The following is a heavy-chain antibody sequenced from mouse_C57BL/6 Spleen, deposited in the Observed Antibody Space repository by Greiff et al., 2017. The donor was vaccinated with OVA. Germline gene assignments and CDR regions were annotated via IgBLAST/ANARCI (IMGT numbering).Heavy chain of an antibody. J-gene: IGHJ3*01. Sequence: QVHVKQPGAELVMPGASVKLSCKASGYTFTSYWMHWVKQRPGQGLEWIGEIDPSDSYTNYNQKFKGKSTLTVDKSSSTAYMQLSSLTSEDSAVYYCARAFAYWGQGTLVTVSA. CDR2: IDPSDSYT. CDR1: GYTFTSYW. V-gene: IGHV1-69*01. CDR3: ARAFAY.